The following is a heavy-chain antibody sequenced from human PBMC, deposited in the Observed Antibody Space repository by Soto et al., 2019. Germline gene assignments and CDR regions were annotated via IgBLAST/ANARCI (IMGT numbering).Heavy chain of an antibody. CDR1: GFSLSPSGVG. CDR2: IYWDDDK. D-gene: IGHD3-10*01. V-gene: IGHV2-5*02. CDR3: AHSVTMVRGVIGGFDP. Sequence: SGPTLVKPTPTLTLTCTFSGFSLSPSGVGVGWIRQPPGKALEWLALIYWDDDKRYSPSLKSRLTITKDTSKNQVVLTMTNMDPVDTATYYCAHSVTMVRGVIGGFDPWGQGTLVTVSS. J-gene: IGHJ5*02.